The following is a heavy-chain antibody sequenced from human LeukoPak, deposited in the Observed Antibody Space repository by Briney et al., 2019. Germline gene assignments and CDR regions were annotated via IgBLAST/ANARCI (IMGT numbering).Heavy chain of an antibody. CDR3: AKGPVVELGCYYYMDV. CDR1: GFTFSSYT. D-gene: IGHD1-7*01. V-gene: IGHV3-23*01. J-gene: IGHJ6*03. Sequence: GGSLRLSCAASGFTFSSYTMSWVRQAPGKGLDWVSAISGSGSSTYYADSVRGRFTISRDNSKKTLYLQMNSLRAEDTAVYYCAKGPVVELGCYYYMDVWGKGTTVTVSS. CDR2: ISGSGSST.